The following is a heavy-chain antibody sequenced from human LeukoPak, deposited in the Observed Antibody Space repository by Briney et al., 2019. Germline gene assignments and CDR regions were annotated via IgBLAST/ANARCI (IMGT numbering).Heavy chain of an antibody. CDR1: GYSFTSYW. V-gene: IGHV5-51*01. CDR2: IYPGDSDT. Sequence: GESLQISCQGSGYSFTSYWIGWVRQMPGKGLEWMGIIYPGDSDTRYSPSFQGQVTISADKSISTAYLQWSSLKASDTAMYYCARAVGGYSFDYYYYGMDVWGQGTTVTVSS. J-gene: IGHJ6*02. CDR3: ARAVGGYSFDYYYYGMDV. D-gene: IGHD5-18*01.